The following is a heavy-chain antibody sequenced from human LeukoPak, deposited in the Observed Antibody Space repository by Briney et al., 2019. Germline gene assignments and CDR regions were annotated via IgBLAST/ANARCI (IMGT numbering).Heavy chain of an antibody. J-gene: IGHJ6*02. CDR2: ISSSSSYI. CDR1: GLTFSTYS. V-gene: IGHV3-21*01. D-gene: IGHD3-16*01. Sequence: GGSLRLSCAVSGLTFSTYSMNWVRQAPGKGLEWVSSISSSSSYIYYADSVKGRFTISRDNAKNSLYLQMNSLRAEDTAVYYCARDGVFSPLYYYYGMDVWGQGTTVTVSS. CDR3: ARDGVFSPLYYYYGMDV.